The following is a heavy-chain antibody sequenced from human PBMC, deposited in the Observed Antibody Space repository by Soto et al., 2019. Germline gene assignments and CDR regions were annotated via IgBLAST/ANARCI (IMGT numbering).Heavy chain of an antibody. J-gene: IGHJ4*02. CDR2: IAYXGXXI. D-gene: IGHD2-8*01. V-gene: IGHV3-30*03. CDR3: SSCTPPMIYQEAAWAY. Sequence: KGLQWVAVIAYXGXXIXXXXXVXGRFTITRDNSKNTLYRQMNSLRAEDTAVYYCSSCTPPMIYQEAAWAYWGQGTSVPASA.